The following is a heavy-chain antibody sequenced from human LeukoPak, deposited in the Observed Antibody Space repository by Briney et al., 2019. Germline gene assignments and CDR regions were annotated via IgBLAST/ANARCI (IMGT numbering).Heavy chain of an antibody. Sequence: PGGSLRLSCAASGFTFSSYAMSWVRQAPGKGLEWVSATSGSGGSTYYADSVKGRFTISRDNSKNTLYLQMNSLRAEDTAVYYCAKRRGYSYGYYFDYWGQGTLVTVSS. CDR3: AKRRGYSYGYYFDY. J-gene: IGHJ4*02. CDR1: GFTFSSYA. V-gene: IGHV3-23*01. CDR2: TSGSGGST. D-gene: IGHD5-18*01.